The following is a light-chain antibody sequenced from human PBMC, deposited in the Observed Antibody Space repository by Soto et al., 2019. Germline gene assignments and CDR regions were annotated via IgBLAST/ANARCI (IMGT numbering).Light chain of an antibody. CDR1: QDIHTW. Sequence: DMQMTQSPSSVSASLGDRVTITCRAGQDIHTWLAWYQQKPGQAPKLLIYGASHLQSGVPSRFSGSGSGTDFTLTISSLQSEDFATYYCQQANSFPFTFGPGTKVDVK. CDR3: QQANSFPFT. V-gene: IGKV1-12*01. J-gene: IGKJ3*01. CDR2: GAS.